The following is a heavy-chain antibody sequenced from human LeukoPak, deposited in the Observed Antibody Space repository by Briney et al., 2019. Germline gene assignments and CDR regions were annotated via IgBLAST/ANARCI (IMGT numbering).Heavy chain of an antibody. CDR1: GGSFSGYY. V-gene: IGHV4-59*06. D-gene: IGHD3-16*01. CDR2: IYYSGST. CDR3: ARLRLGNYYYGMDV. Sequence: SETLSLTCAVYGGSFSGYYWSWIRQPPGKGLEWIGYIYYSGSTYYNPSLKSRVTISVDTSKNQFSLKLSSVTAADTAVYYCARLRLGNYYYGMDVWGQGTTVTVSS. J-gene: IGHJ6*02.